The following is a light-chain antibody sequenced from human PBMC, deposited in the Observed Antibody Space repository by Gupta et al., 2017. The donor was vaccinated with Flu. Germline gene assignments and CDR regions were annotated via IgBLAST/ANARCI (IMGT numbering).Light chain of an antibody. CDR1: SGHSSYA. CDR2: LNSDGSH. Sequence: TLSSGHSSYAIAWHQQQPEKGPRYLMKLNSDGSHFKGDGIPDRFSGSSSGAERYRTISSLQSEDEADYYCQTWGTDIRVLGGGTTLTVL. CDR3: QTWGTDIRV. V-gene: IGLV4-69*01. J-gene: IGLJ3*02.